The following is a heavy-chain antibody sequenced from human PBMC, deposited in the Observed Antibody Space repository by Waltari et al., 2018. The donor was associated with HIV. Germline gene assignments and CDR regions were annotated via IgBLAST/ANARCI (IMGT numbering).Heavy chain of an antibody. CDR2: IYWDDDN. J-gene: IGHJ6*02. V-gene: IGHV2-5*05. CDR3: VHTTGLYCTTTYCRTFYSGKDV. Sequence: QITLKESGPTLVKPTQTLTLTCPFSGFSLCTSGVGVGWIRQPPGKAPEWPALIYWDDDNRYGPSLKSRLTITKDTSKSQVVLTMTNMDPVDTATYYCVHTTGLYCTTTYCRTFYSGKDVWGQGTTVTVSS. CDR1: GFSLCTSGVG. D-gene: IGHD2-8*01.